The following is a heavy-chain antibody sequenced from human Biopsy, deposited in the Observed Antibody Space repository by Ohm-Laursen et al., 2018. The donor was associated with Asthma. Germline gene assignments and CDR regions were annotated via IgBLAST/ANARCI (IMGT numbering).Heavy chain of an antibody. V-gene: IGHV3-7*01. CDR3: VRAYGGSFFSGAFDI. D-gene: IGHD4-23*01. CDR1: GFTFGDYW. Sequence: SLRLSCSAFGFTFGDYWMSWVRQVPGKGLEWVANIKHDGTEKNHVDSLKGRFTISRDNAKNSLYLQMNSLRAEDTAVYYCVRAYGGSFFSGAFDIWGQGTMVTVSS. CDR2: IKHDGTEK. J-gene: IGHJ3*02.